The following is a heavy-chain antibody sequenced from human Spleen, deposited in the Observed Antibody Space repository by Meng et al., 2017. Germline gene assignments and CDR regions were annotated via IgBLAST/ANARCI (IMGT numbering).Heavy chain of an antibody. V-gene: IGHV4-39*07. CDR1: GGSISSSSYY. CDR2: INHSGST. J-gene: IGHJ4*02. Sequence: SETLSLTCTVSGGSISSSSYYWSWIRQPPGKGLEWIGEINHSGSTNYNPSLKSRVTISVDTSKNQFSLKLSSVTAADTAVYYCARVGVTSSGWPDDYWGQGTLVTVSS. CDR3: ARVGVTSSGWPDDY. D-gene: IGHD6-19*01.